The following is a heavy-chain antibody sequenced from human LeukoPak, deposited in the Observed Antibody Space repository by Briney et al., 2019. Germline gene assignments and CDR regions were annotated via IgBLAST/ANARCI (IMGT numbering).Heavy chain of an antibody. CDR1: GFTFSSYA. J-gene: IGHJ4*02. CDR3: AKDLLHGIFGVAAPFDY. CDR2: ISGSGGST. D-gene: IGHD3-3*01. Sequence: GSLRLSCAASGFTFSSYAMSWVRQAPGKGLEWVSAISGSGGSTYYADSVKGRFTISRDNSKNTLYLQMNSLRAEDTAVYYCAKDLLHGIFGVAAPFDYWGQGTLVTVSS. V-gene: IGHV3-23*01.